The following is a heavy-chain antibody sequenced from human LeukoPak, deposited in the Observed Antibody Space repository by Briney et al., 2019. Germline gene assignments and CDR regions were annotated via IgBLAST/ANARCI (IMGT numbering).Heavy chain of an antibody. V-gene: IGHV3-21*06. J-gene: IGHJ4*02. CDR1: GFTFNVYA. Sequence: GGSLRLSCAVSGFTFNVYAMHWVRQIPGKGPQWISSISGSRDFIYYADSVKGRFTISRDNAKNSLYLDMNSLRVEDTAVYFCARALVGAAFDTWGQGALVTVSS. D-gene: IGHD1-26*01. CDR2: ISGSRDFI. CDR3: ARALVGAAFDT.